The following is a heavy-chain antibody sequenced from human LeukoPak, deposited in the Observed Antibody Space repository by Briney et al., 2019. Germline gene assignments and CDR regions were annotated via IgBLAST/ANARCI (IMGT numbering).Heavy chain of an antibody. CDR3: ATIINITMIDNYYMDV. CDR2: IYYSGST. Sequence: SETLSLTCTVSGGSISSSSYYWGWIRQPPGKGLEWIGYIYYSGSTTYNPSLKSRVTMSVDTSNNQFSLKVTSVTAADTAVYYCATIINITMIDNYYMDVWGKGATVTVSS. J-gene: IGHJ6*03. CDR1: GGSISSSSYY. D-gene: IGHD3-22*01. V-gene: IGHV4-61*05.